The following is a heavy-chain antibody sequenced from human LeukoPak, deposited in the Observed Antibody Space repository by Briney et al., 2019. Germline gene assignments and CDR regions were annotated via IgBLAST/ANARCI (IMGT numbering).Heavy chain of an antibody. V-gene: IGHV4-39*01. CDR2: IYYSGST. D-gene: IGHD3-10*01. J-gene: IGHJ4*02. CDR1: GGSISSSSYA. Sequence: SETLSLTCTVSGGSISSSSYALGWIRQPPGKGLEWIGRIYYSGSTYYNPSLKSRVTISVDTSKNQFSLKLSSVTAADTAVYYCARLEYYYQHRFDYWGQGTLVTVSS. CDR3: ARLEYYYQHRFDY.